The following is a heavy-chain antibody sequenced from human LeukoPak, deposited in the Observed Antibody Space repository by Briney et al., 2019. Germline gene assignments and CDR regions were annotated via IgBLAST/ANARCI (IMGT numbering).Heavy chain of an antibody. J-gene: IGHJ4*02. V-gene: IGHV4-39*01. CDR3: ARHLKRWYQPLQIDY. Sequence: PSETLSLTCTVSGGSISSSSYYWGWIRQPPGKGLEWIGSIYYSGSTYYNPSLKSRVTISVDTSKNQFSLKLSSVTAADTAVYYCARHLKRWYQPLQIDYWGQGTLVTVSS. CDR2: IYYSGST. D-gene: IGHD2-2*01. CDR1: GGSISSSSYY.